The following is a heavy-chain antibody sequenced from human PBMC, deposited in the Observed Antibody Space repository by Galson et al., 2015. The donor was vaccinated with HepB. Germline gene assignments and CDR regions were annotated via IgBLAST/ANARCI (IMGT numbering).Heavy chain of an antibody. CDR1: GGSISSSSYY. D-gene: IGHD5-18*01. CDR3: ARHIDHPSWIQLWYLARTENAVDY. CDR2: IYYSGST. Sequence: ETVSLTCTASGGSISSSSYYWGWIRQPPGKGLEWIGSIYYSGSTYYNPSLKSRVTISVDTSKNHFCLKLSSVTAADTAVYYCARHIDHPSWIQLWYLARTENAVDYWDQGTLVTVSS. J-gene: IGHJ4*02. V-gene: IGHV4-39*01.